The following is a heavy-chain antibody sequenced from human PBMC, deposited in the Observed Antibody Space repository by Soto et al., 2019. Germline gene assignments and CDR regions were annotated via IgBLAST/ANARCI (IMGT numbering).Heavy chain of an antibody. CDR2: IYYSGST. Sequence: SETLSLTCTVSGGSISSGGYYWSWIRQHPGKGLEWIGYIYYSGSTYYNPSLKSRVTISVDTSKNQFSLKLSSVTAADTAVYYCARDTTTTGGNWFDPCGQGTLVTVSS. CDR3: ARDTTTTGGNWFDP. D-gene: IGHD1-26*01. J-gene: IGHJ5*02. V-gene: IGHV4-31*03. CDR1: GGSISSGGYY.